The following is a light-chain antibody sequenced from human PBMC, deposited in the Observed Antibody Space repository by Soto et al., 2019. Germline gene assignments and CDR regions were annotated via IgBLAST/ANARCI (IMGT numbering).Light chain of an antibody. CDR1: SSDVGGYNY. J-gene: IGLJ1*01. V-gene: IGLV2-14*01. Sequence: QSVLTXTASVSGSPGQSITISCTGTSSDVGGYNYVSWYQQHPGKAPKLMIYDVSNRPSGVSNRFSGSKSGNTASLTISGLQAEDEADYYCSSYTSSSTRVFGTGTKVTVL. CDR3: SSYTSSSTRV. CDR2: DVS.